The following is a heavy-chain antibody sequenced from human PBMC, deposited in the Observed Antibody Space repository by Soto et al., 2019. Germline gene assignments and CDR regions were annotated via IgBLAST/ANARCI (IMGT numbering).Heavy chain of an antibody. V-gene: IGHV1-8*01. J-gene: IGHJ5*02. D-gene: IGHD3-10*01. CDR3: ARMFFYGSGSVSGVNWFDP. Sequence: QVQLVQSGAEVKRPGASVKVSCTASGYPFTTYGLNWVRQATGQGLEWMGWMDARSGDTGYAQKFQGRVPMTRNTSVSTGYMEVSSLTSDDTAVYYCARMFFYGSGSVSGVNWFDPWGQGTLVIVSS. CDR2: MDARSGDT. CDR1: GYPFTTYG.